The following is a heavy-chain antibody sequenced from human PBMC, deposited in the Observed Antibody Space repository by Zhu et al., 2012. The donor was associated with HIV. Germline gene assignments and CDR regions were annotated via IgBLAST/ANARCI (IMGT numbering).Heavy chain of an antibody. D-gene: IGHD3-9*01. J-gene: IGHJ4*02. CDR3: ARGHNGGDALTS. Sequence: QVQLQQWGAGLLKPSETLSLTCAVYGGSFNGYFWTWIRQPPGKELEWIGEINHSGGTNYNPFLKSRVTISMDTSKNQFFLKMNSVTAADTAVYYCARGHNGGDALTSWGQGTLVTASS. CDR2: INHSGGT. V-gene: IGHV4-34*02. CDR1: GGSFNGYF.